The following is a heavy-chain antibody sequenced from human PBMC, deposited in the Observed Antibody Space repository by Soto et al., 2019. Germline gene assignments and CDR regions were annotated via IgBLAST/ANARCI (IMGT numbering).Heavy chain of an antibody. D-gene: IGHD5-18*01. CDR1: GDSVSSNSAA. Sequence: SQTLSLTCAISGDSVSSNSAAWNWIRQSASKGLEWLGRTYYRSKWYNDYAVSVKSRITINPDTSKNQFSLQLNSVTPEDTAVYYCARDRGDTAMVYYYYYGMDVWGQGTTVTVSS. CDR3: ARDRGDTAMVYYYYYGMDV. V-gene: IGHV6-1*01. J-gene: IGHJ6*02. CDR2: TYYRSKWYN.